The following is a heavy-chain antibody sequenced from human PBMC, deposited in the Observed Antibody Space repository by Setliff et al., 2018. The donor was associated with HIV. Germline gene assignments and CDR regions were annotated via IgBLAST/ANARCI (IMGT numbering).Heavy chain of an antibody. CDR3: AILIVGAIAGDY. V-gene: IGHV1-46*01. D-gene: IGHD1-26*01. J-gene: IGHJ4*02. Sequence: GASVKVSCKASGYTFTSYYMHWVRQAPGQGLEWMGIINPSGGSTSYAQKFQGRVTMTRDTSTSTVYMELSSLRSEDTAVYYCAILIVGAIAGDYWGQGTLVTVSS. CDR1: GYTFTSYY. CDR2: INPSGGST.